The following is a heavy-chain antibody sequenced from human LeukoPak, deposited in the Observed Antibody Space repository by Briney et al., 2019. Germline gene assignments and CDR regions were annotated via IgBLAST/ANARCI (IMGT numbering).Heavy chain of an antibody. CDR1: GFTFSSYS. J-gene: IGHJ5*02. Sequence: PGGSLRLSCAASGFTFSSYSMNWVRQAPGKGLEWVSSISSSSSYIYYADSVKGRFTISRDNAKNSLYLQMNSLRAEDTAVYYCARDYNYYDSSGYYRWFDPWGQGTLVTVSS. D-gene: IGHD3-22*01. CDR2: ISSSSSYI. V-gene: IGHV3-21*01. CDR3: ARDYNYYDSSGYYRWFDP.